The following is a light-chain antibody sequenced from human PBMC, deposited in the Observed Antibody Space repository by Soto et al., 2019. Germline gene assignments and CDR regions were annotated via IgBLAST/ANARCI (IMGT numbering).Light chain of an antibody. CDR1: QSVSSTY. Sequence: EIVLTQSPCTLSFSPGERSTLSFMASQSVSSTYLAWYQQKPGQAPRPLIYGASSRATGIPDRFSGSGSGTDFTLTISRLEPEDFAVYYCQQYGSSPPITFGQGTRLEIK. CDR2: GAS. CDR3: QQYGSSPPIT. V-gene: IGKV3-20*01. J-gene: IGKJ5*01.